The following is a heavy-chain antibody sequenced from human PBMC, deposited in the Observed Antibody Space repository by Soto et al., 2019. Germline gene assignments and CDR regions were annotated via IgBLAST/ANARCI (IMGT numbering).Heavy chain of an antibody. Sequence: PGGSLRLSCAASGFTFSSSNIHWVRQSSGRGLEWLGRIRSKPDSCATVYGESVRGRVTFSRDDSKNTAYLQLNSLKRDDTVVYYCARFFSWSYGMEAWGLGTTVTVSS. CDR1: GFTFSSSN. J-gene: IGHJ6*02. CDR2: IRSKPDSCAT. D-gene: IGHD3-3*01. CDR3: ARFFSWSYGMEA. V-gene: IGHV3-73*01.